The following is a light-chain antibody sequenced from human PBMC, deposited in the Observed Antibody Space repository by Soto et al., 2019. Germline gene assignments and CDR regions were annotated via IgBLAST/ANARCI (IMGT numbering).Light chain of an antibody. CDR1: QSVSSD. J-gene: IGKJ4*01. CDR3: QQYNIWPLT. Sequence: ETQMTQSPVTLSVSPGERVTLSCRASQSVSSDLAWYQKKPGQPPRLLIYGAATRATGIPARFSGSGSGTEFTLTIHSLQSEDFALYYCQQYNIWPLTFGGGNSVQIK. CDR2: GAA. V-gene: IGKV3-15*01.